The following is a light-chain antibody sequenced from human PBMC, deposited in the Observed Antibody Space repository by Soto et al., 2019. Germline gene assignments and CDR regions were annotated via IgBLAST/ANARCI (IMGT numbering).Light chain of an antibody. CDR3: SSYTSSSTLL. J-gene: IGLJ2*01. CDR2: HVT. Sequence: QSALTQPASVSVSPGQSITISCTGTSSDVGGYNFVSWYQQHPGKAPKLMIYHVTNRPSGVSNRFSGSKSGSTASLTISGLQAEDEADYYCSSYTSSSTLLFGGGTKLTVL. CDR1: SSDVGGYNF. V-gene: IGLV2-14*01.